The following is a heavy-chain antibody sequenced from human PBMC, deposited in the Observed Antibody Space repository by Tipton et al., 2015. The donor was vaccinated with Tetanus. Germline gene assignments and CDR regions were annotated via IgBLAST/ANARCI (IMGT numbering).Heavy chain of an antibody. CDR3: CLVTIFGVPTPMDV. D-gene: IGHD3-3*01. J-gene: IGHJ6*02. V-gene: IGHV1-18*01. Sequence: QLVQSGAEVKKPGASVKVSCKASGYTFTSYGISWVRQAPGQGLEWMGWISAYNGSTNYAQKLQGRVTMTTDTSTSTAYMELRSLRSDDTAVYYCCLVTIFGVPTPMDVWGQGTTVTVSS. CDR1: GYTFTSYG. CDR2: ISAYNGST.